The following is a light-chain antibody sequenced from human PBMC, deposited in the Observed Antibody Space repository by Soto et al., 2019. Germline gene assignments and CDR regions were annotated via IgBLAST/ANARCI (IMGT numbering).Light chain of an antibody. V-gene: IGLV2-14*01. J-gene: IGLJ3*02. CDR2: EVN. CDR1: SNDIGAFNF. Sequence: QSALTQPASVSGSLGQSVTISCTGTSNDIGAFNFVSRYQQHPGKAPKVILYEVNSRPSGVSDRFSGSKSGNTASLTISGLQVEDEADYYCNAYRSSSARVFGGGTKLTVL. CDR3: NAYRSSSARV.